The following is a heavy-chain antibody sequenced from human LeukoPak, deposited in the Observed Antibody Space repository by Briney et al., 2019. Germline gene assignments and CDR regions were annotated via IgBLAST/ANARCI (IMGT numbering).Heavy chain of an antibody. CDR2: IDPSGSYT. D-gene: IGHD3-10*01. J-gene: IGHJ6*04. Sequence: GESLRISCKGSGCSFTSYWISWVRQMPGKGLEGIGRIDPSGSYTNYSPSFQGHVTISADKSISTAYLQWSSLKASDTAMYYCARLLYSYGSGSYYGYYGMDVWGKGTTVTVSS. V-gene: IGHV5-10-1*01. CDR3: ARLLYSYGSGSYYGYYGMDV. CDR1: GCSFTSYW.